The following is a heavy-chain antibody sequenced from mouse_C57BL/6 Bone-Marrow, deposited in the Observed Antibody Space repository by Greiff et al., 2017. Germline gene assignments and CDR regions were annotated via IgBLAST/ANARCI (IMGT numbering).Heavy chain of an antibody. Sequence: VQLQQSVAELVRPGASVKLSCTASGFNIKNTYMHWVKQRPEQGLEWIGRIDPANGNTKYSPKFQGKATITADTSSNTAYLQLSSLASEDTAIYYCAGGLVWLRPSWFAYGGQGTLVTVSA. J-gene: IGHJ3*01. D-gene: IGHD2-2*01. CDR3: AGGLVWLRPSWFAY. V-gene: IGHV14-3*01. CDR1: GFNIKNTY. CDR2: IDPANGNT.